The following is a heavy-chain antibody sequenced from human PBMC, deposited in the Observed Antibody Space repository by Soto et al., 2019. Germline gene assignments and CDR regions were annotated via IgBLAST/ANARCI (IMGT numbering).Heavy chain of an antibody. J-gene: IGHJ4*02. D-gene: IGHD6-19*01. CDR1: GGCISETYW. CDR2: ISYRGTT. CDR3: AMHIGVTGTMGFEH. V-gene: IGHV4-4*02. Sequence: QVQLQESGPGLVEPSETLSLTCAVSGGCISETYWWRWVRQPPGKGLEWIGEISYRGTTHYNSSLRSRVTISMDTSRNQITLTLITVTAADSASDYFAMHIGVTGTMGFEHWGQGTLVSVSS.